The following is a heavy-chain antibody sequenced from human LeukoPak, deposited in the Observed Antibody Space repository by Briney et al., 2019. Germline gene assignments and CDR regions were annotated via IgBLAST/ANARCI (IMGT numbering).Heavy chain of an antibody. CDR3: ASARDYYDSSGPSFDY. J-gene: IGHJ4*02. CDR1: GFTFSSYG. V-gene: IGHV3-23*01. CDR2: ISGSGGST. D-gene: IGHD3-22*01. Sequence: GGSLRLSCAASGFTFSSYGMSWVRQAPGKGLEWVSAISGSGGSTYYADSVKGRFTISRDNSKNTLYLQMNSLRAEDTAVDYCASARDYYDSSGPSFDYWGQGTLVTVSS.